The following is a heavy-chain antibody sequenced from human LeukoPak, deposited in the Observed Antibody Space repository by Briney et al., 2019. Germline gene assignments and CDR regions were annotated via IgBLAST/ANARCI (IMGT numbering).Heavy chain of an antibody. CDR2: ISAYNGNT. D-gene: IGHD6-19*01. CDR1: GYTFTSYG. J-gene: IGHJ4*02. V-gene: IGHV1-18*01. Sequence: ASVKVSCKASGYTFTSYGISWVRQAPGQGLEWMGWISAYNGNTNYAQKLQGRDTMTTDTSTSTAYMELRSLRSDDTAVYYCARETPGIAVDYYFDYWGQGTLVTVSS. CDR3: ARETPGIAVDYYFDY.